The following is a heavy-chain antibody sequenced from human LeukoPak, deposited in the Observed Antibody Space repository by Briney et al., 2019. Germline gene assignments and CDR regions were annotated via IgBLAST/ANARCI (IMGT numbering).Heavy chain of an antibody. V-gene: IGHV3-23*05. Sequence: PGGSLRLSCAASGFPFSAYSMMWVRQAPGKGLQWVSSSTALGGTYYSASVRGRFTASRDDSENTLYLHMSGLGTEDTAIYFCAKGSTGGKVDWFDPWGQGTLVTVSS. CDR3: AKGSTGGKVDWFDP. D-gene: IGHD2-15*01. CDR2: STALGGT. J-gene: IGHJ5*02. CDR1: GFPFSAYS.